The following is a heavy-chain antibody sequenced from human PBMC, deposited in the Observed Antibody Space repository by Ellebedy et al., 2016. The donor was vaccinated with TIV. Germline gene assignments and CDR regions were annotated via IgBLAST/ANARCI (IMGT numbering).Heavy chain of an antibody. D-gene: IGHD3-16*01. Sequence: SETLSLXXSLSGDSINTKYWNWIRQPPGKGLEWIGSIYYRGTTYYNPSLKRRLIISVDTSKNQFSLNLTSVTAADTAVYYCARQRDLAYDSWGQGILVTVSS. V-gene: IGHV4-39*01. CDR3: ARQRDLAYDS. J-gene: IGHJ5*01. CDR2: IYYRGTT. CDR1: GDSINTKY.